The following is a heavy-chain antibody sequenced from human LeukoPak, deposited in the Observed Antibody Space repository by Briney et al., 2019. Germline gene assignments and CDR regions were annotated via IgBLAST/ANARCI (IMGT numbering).Heavy chain of an antibody. J-gene: IGHJ1*01. CDR3: ARHYGPRGYAEY. V-gene: IGHV5-51*01. CDR1: GCTFPRYW. D-gene: IGHD3-22*01. Sequence: GESLKISCKGSGCTFPRYWIGWVRQRPGKGLELMGIIYPGDSETRYSPSFQGQVAISADKSLSTAYLQWNSLKASDTAMYYCARHYGPRGYAEYWGQGTLVTVSS. CDR2: IYPGDSET.